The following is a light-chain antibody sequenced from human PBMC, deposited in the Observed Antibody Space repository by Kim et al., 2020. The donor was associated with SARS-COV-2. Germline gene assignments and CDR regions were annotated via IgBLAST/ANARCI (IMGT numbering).Light chain of an antibody. J-gene: IGLJ1*01. CDR3: NSRDSTGDAYV. CDR1: TLRNYY. V-gene: IGLV3-19*01. CDR2: DTS. Sequence: SSELTQDPAVSVALGQTVRISCQGATLRNYYTNWYQQKPGQAPVLVIYDTSSRPSGIPDRFSGSSSGKTASLTITGAQAEDEADFYCNSRDSTGDAYVFGTGTKVTVL.